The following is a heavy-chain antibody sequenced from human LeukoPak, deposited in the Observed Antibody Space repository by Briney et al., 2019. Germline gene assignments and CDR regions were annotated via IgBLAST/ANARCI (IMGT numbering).Heavy chain of an antibody. Sequence: ASVKVSYKASGYTFTGYYMHWVRQAPGQGLEWMGWINPNSGGTNYAQKFQGRVTMTRDTSISTAYMELSRLRSDDTAVYYCARAPLVWFGELSFDYWGQGTLVTVSS. J-gene: IGHJ4*02. D-gene: IGHD3-10*01. CDR1: GYTFTGYY. CDR2: INPNSGGT. V-gene: IGHV1-2*02. CDR3: ARAPLVWFGELSFDY.